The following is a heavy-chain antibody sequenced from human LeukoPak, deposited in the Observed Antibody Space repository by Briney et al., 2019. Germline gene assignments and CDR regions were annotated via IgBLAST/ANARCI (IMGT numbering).Heavy chain of an antibody. J-gene: IGHJ6*02. Sequence: GASVKVSCKASGYTFTGDYMHWVRQAPGQGLEWMGRINPNSGGTNFAQKFQGRVTMTRDTSISTAYMELSRLRSDDTAVYYCARDQTIAAALTYGMDVWGQGTTVTVSS. V-gene: IGHV1-2*06. CDR2: INPNSGGT. CDR1: GYTFTGDY. CDR3: ARDQTIAAALTYGMDV. D-gene: IGHD6-13*01.